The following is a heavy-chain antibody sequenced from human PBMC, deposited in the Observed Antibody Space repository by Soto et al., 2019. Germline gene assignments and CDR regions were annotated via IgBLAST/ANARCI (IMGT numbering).Heavy chain of an antibody. V-gene: IGHV1-69*04. Sequence: SVKVSCKASGYTFNSYGISWVRQDPGQGLEWMGRIIPILGIANYAQKFQGRVTITADKSTSTAYMELSSLRSEDTAVYYCAKTSGYDYLAAFDIWGQGTMVTVSS. CDR1: GYTFNSYG. D-gene: IGHD5-12*01. J-gene: IGHJ3*02. CDR2: IIPILGIA. CDR3: AKTSGYDYLAAFDI.